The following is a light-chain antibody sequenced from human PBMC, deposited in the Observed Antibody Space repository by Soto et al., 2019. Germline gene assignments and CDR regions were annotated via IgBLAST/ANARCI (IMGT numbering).Light chain of an antibody. Sequence: EIVLTQSPGTLSLSPGERATLSCRASQSVSTSYLAWYQQKPGQAPRLLLYDASNRATGVPDRFTGSGSGTDFILTISRLEPEDFAVYYCQQYGTSPRTFGQGTKVEIK. V-gene: IGKV3-20*01. J-gene: IGKJ1*01. CDR2: DAS. CDR3: QQYGTSPRT. CDR1: QSVSTSY.